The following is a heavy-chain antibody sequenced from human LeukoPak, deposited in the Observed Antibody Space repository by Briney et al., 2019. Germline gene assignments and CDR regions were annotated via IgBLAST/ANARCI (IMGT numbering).Heavy chain of an antibody. CDR1: GFTFSSYS. D-gene: IGHD3-10*01. J-gene: IGHJ5*02. CDR3: ARDQFGKGNWFDP. CDR2: ISSGSDYI. V-gene: IGHV3-21*01. Sequence: GGSLRLSCAASGFTFSSYSMTWVRQAPGKGLEWVSSISSGSDYIFYADSVKGRFTISRDNAKNSLYLQMSNLRAEDTAVYYCARDQFGKGNWFDPWGQGTLVTVSS.